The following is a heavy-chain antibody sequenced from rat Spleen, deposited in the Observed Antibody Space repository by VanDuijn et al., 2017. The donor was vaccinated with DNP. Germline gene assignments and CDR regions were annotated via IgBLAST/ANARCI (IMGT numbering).Heavy chain of an antibody. CDR2: INPGRGGT. CDR1: GYTFTTYY. D-gene: IGHD1-4*01. CDR3: ARRRLPYWYFDF. Sequence: QVQLQQSGAELAKPGSSVKISCKASGYTFTTYYISWIKQTTGQDREYIGYINPGRGGTNYNEKFKGKATLTVDTSSSTAFMQLSSLTPDDSAVYYCARRRLPYWYFDFWGPGTMVTVSS. J-gene: IGHJ1*01. V-gene: IGHV1-43*01.